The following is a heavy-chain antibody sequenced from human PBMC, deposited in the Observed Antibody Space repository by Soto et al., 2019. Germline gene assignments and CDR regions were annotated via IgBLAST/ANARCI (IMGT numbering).Heavy chain of an antibody. J-gene: IGHJ4*02. V-gene: IGHV4-39*01. CDR2: IYYSGTT. CDR1: GGSIKVGCYY. CDR3: ARLEYSHYSN. Sequence: SQTVSLTCTVSGGSIKVGCYYWGWIRQPPGKGLEWVATIYYSGTTYYNQSLKSRLTISLDTSRNQFYLDLTSVTAADTAVYYCARLEYSHYSNWGQGTLVTLS. D-gene: IGHD5-12*01.